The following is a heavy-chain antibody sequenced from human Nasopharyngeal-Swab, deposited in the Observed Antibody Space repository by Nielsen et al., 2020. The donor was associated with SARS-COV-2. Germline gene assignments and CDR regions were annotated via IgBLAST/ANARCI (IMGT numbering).Heavy chain of an antibody. D-gene: IGHD6-13*01. CDR1: GFTFRSYA. J-gene: IGHJ6*02. CDR3: AKVLAAAVAYYYGMDV. CDR2: ISGSDHTT. V-gene: IGHV3-23*01. Sequence: GESLKISCAASGFTFRSYAISWVRQAPGKGLEWVSVISGSDHTTYYADSVRGRFTTSRDNSKKTLYLQMNSLTAEDTAVYYCAKVLAAAVAYYYGMDVWGQGTTVTVSS.